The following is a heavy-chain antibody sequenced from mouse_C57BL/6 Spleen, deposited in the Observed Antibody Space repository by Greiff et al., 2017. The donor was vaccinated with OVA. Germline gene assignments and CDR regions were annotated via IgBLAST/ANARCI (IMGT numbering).Heavy chain of an antibody. CDR1: GYTFTDYE. CDR2: IDPETGGT. D-gene: IGHD2-5*01. V-gene: IGHV1-15*01. Sequence: VQLQQSGAELVRPGASVTLSCKASGYTFTDYEMHWVKQTPVHGLEWIGAIDPETGGTAYNQKFKGKAILTADKSSSTAYMELRSLTSEDSAVYYCTREMSNYAWFAYWGQGTLVTVSA. CDR3: TREMSNYAWFAY. J-gene: IGHJ3*01.